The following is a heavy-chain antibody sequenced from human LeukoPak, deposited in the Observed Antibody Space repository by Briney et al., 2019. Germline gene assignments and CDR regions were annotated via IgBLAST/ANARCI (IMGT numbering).Heavy chain of an antibody. V-gene: IGHV3-43*02. D-gene: IGHD6-19*01. Sequence: GGSLRLSCAASGFTFDDHAMHWVRQAPGKGLEWVSLISGDGGSTYYADSVKGRFTISRDNSKNSLYLQMNSLRTEDTALYYCGGIAVAGTGKFDYWGQGTLVIVSS. J-gene: IGHJ4*02. CDR1: GFTFDDHA. CDR3: GGIAVAGTGKFDY. CDR2: ISGDGGST.